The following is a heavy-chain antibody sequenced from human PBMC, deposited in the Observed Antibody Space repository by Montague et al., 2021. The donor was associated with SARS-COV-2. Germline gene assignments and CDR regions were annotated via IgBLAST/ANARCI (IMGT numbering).Heavy chain of an antibody. V-gene: IGHV4-34*01. CDR2: INHSGRT. Sequence: SETLSLTCAVYGVSFSEHFWCWIRQPPGKGLEWIGEINHSGRTTXSPSLRFRVSMSIDTSKNQFSLHLRSLTAADAAVYHCARVNYGEVDYWGPGTLVTVSS. CDR1: GVSFSEHF. D-gene: IGHD4-17*01. CDR3: ARVNYGEVDY. J-gene: IGHJ4*02.